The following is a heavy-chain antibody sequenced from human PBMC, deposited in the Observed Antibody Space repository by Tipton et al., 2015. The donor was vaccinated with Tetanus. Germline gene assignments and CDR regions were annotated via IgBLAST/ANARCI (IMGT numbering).Heavy chain of an antibody. Sequence: TLSLTCTVSGGSVSRSFWGWIRQAPGKGLEWIGNIYKTGDTNYNPSLKSRVTMSVNTSKNQFSLRLSSVTAADTALYYCVRSQRVEDDAGGLDFLTGFYGDYWFDLWGRGIPVTVSS. D-gene: IGHD3-9*01. J-gene: IGHJ5*02. CDR1: GGSVSRSF. V-gene: IGHV4-59*02. CDR2: IYKTGDT. CDR3: VRSQRVEDDAGGLDFLTGFYGDYWFDL.